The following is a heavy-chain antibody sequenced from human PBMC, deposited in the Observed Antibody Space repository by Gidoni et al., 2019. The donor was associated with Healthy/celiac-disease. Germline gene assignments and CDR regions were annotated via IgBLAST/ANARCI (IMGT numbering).Heavy chain of an antibody. Sequence: QITLKESGPTLVKPTQTLTLTCTFSGFSLRTSGVGVGWIRQPPGKALEWLALIYWDDDKRYSPSLKSRLTITKDTSKNQVVLTMTNMDPVDTATYYCAHEVAGRFPFDYWGQGTLVTVSS. J-gene: IGHJ4*02. D-gene: IGHD6-19*01. CDR2: IYWDDDK. CDR1: GFSLRTSGVG. V-gene: IGHV2-5*02. CDR3: AHEVAGRFPFDY.